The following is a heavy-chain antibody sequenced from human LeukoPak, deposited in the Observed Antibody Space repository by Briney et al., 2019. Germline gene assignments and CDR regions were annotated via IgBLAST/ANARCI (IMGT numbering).Heavy chain of an antibody. CDR3: ARASFFLGEFLDY. CDR1: GGSISSSSYY. CDR2: IYYSGST. Sequence: SETLSLTCTVSGGSISSSSYYWGWIRQPPGKGLEWIGSIYYSGSTYYNPSLKSRVTISVDTSKNQFSLKLSSVTAADTAVYYCARASFFLGEFLDYWGQGTLVTVSS. J-gene: IGHJ4*02. D-gene: IGHD4-17*01. V-gene: IGHV4-39*07.